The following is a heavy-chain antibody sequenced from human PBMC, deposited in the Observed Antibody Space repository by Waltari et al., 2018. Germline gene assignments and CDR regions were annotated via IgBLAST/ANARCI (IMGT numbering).Heavy chain of an antibody. V-gene: IGHV1-3*04. J-gene: IGHJ3*02. CDR2: INTANGNT. Sequence: QVQVVQSGAEVKKPGASVKVSCKASGYTFTTCPIHWVRQAPGQRLEWMGWINTANGNTKYSQKFQGRVTITRDTSATTAYMELSSLGSEDTALYYCARQQYSSIWGSLDIWGQGTMVTVSS. CDR1: GYTFTTCP. D-gene: IGHD6-19*01. CDR3: ARQQYSSIWGSLDI.